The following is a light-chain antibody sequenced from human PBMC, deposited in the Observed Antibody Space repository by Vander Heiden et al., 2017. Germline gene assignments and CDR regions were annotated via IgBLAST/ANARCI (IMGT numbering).Light chain of an antibody. J-gene: IGKJ2*01. CDR2: GAS. CDR3: QQYDSSPYT. V-gene: IGKV3-20*01. Sequence: VLTPSPGTLSLAPGGSATPTCSASQSVSSSYLAWYQQKPGQAPRLLIYGASSRASGIPERFSGSGSGTDFTLTISRLEPEDFAVYYCQQYDSSPYTFGQGTKLEIK. CDR1: QSVSSSY.